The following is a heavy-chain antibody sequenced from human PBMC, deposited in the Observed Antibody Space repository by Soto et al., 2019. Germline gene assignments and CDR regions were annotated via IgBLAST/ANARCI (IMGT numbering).Heavy chain of an antibody. J-gene: IGHJ4*02. D-gene: IGHD3-10*01. CDR3: ARAFYYGSGSAYKVGPFDS. CDR2: IYYSGST. Sequence: SETLSLTCAVSGGSVSSGSYYWSWIRQPPGKGLEWIGYIYYSGSTNYNSSLKSRVTISINTSKNQFSLKLSSVTAADTAVYYCARAFYYGSGSAYKVGPFDSWGRGTLVTVSS. CDR1: GGSVSSGSYY. V-gene: IGHV4-61*01.